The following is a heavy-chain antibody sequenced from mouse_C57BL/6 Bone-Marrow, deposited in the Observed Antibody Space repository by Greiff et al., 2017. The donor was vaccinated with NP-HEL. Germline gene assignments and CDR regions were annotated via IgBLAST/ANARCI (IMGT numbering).Heavy chain of an antibody. D-gene: IGHD1-1*01. J-gene: IGHJ4*01. CDR3: ARPRTVGYAMDY. Sequence: QVHVKQSGAELARPGASVKMSCKASGYTFTSYTMHWVKQRPGQGLEWIGYINPSSGYTKYNQKFKDKATLTADKSSSTAYMQLSSLTSEDSAVYYCARPRTVGYAMDYWGQGTSVTVSS. V-gene: IGHV1-4*01. CDR2: INPSSGYT. CDR1: GYTFTSYT.